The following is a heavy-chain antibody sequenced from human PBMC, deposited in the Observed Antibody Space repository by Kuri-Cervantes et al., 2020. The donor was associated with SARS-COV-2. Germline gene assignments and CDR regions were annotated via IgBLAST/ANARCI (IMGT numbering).Heavy chain of an antibody. CDR2: ISGNADFT. D-gene: IGHD2-2*01. CDR3: AKDRAIVVVPAAMGIGY. J-gene: IGHJ4*02. V-gene: IGHV3-23*01. Sequence: GGSLRLSCAASGFGFSNFAMNWVRQAPGKGLEWVSLISGNADFTYYADSVKGRFTISRDNSKNTLYLQMNSLRAEDTAVYYCAKDRAIVVVPAAMGIGYWGQGTLVTVSS. CDR1: GFGFSNFA.